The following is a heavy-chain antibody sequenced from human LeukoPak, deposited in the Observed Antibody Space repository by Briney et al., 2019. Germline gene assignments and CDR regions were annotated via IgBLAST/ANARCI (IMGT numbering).Heavy chain of an antibody. CDR2: ISASGST. CDR3: ARQITMIVVVITAFDY. V-gene: IGHV4-4*07. D-gene: IGHD3-22*01. CDR1: GGSISSYY. Sequence: SETLSLTCTVSGGSISSYYWSWTRQPAGKGLEWIGRISASGSTYYNPSLKSRVTISVDTSKNQFSLKLSSVTAADTAVYYCARQITMIVVVITAFDYWGQGTLVTVSS. J-gene: IGHJ4*02.